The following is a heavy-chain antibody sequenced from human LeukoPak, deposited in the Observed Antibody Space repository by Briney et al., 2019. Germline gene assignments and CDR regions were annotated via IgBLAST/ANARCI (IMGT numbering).Heavy chain of an antibody. Sequence: SETLSLTCTVSGGSISSSSYYWGWIRQPPGKGLEWIGSIYYSGSTYYNPSLKSRVTISVDTSKNQFSLKLSSVTAADTAVYYCAREPYSSSPSVEYFDLWGRGTLVTVSS. CDR1: GGSISSSSYY. CDR3: AREPYSSSPSVEYFDL. CDR2: IYYSGST. J-gene: IGHJ2*01. V-gene: IGHV4-39*02. D-gene: IGHD6-6*01.